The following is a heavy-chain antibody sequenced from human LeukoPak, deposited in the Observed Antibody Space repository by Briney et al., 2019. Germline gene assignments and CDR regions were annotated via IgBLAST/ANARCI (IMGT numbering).Heavy chain of an antibody. CDR2: INLNSGGT. Sequence: GASVKVSCKASGYTFIGYYMHWVRQAPGQGLEWMGWINLNSGGTKYAQKFQGRVTMTRDTSITTAYMELSRLRSDDTAVYYCARDSAAAGGLSFDYWGQGTLPTVSS. J-gene: IGHJ4*02. CDR3: ARDSAAAGGLSFDY. D-gene: IGHD6-13*01. CDR1: GYTFIGYY. V-gene: IGHV1-2*02.